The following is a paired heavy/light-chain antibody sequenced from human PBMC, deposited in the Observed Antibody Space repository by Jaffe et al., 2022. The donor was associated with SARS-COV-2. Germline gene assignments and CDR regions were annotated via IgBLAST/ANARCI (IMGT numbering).Light chain of an antibody. CDR3: QQYNKWPSGT. V-gene: IGKV3-15*01. J-gene: IGKJ1*01. CDR2: GAF. CDR1: QNVGSN. Sequence: EIVVTQSPVTLSVSPGGRASLSCRASQNVGSNLAWYQHNPGQAPRLLIYGAFTRATGVPARFSGSGSGTEFTLTISSLQSEDFAVYYCQQYNKWPSGTFGQGTKVEV.
Heavy chain of an antibody. Sequence: QVQLQESGPGLVRPSETLSLTCTVSGASISSFGHYWAWIRHAPGKRLEWIGSVFYSGSTHYNPSLESQVTISVDASKSQFSLKLKSITAADTAVYFCARHETWLQTGWYFDLWGRGTLVSVSS. D-gene: IGHD3-9*01. CDR3: ARHETWLQTGWYFDL. V-gene: IGHV4-39*01. J-gene: IGHJ2*01. CDR1: GASISSFGHY. CDR2: VFYSGST.